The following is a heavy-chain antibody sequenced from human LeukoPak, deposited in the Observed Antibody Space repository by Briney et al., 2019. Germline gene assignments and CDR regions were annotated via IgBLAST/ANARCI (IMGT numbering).Heavy chain of an antibody. V-gene: IGHV4-34*01. CDR2: INHSGST. CDR1: GFTFSSYW. CDR3: ARVGYCSGGSCSSDAFDI. J-gene: IGHJ3*02. D-gene: IGHD2-15*01. Sequence: GSLRLSCAASGFTFSSYWMSWVRQPPGKGLEWIGEINHSGSTNYNPSLKSRVTISVDTSKNQFSLKLSSVTAADTAVYYCARVGYCSGGSCSSDAFDIWGQGTMVTVSS.